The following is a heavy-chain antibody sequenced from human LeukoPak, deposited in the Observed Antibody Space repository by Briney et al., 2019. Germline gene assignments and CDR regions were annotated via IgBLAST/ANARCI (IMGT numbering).Heavy chain of an antibody. CDR2: INHSGST. Sequence: SETLSLTCAVYGGSFSGYYWSWIRQPPGKGLEWIGEINHSGSTNYNPSLKSRVTISVDTSKNQFSLKLSSVTAADTAVYYCARGQDDYGGDNKYTWFDPWGQGTLVTVSS. CDR1: GGSFSGYY. V-gene: IGHV4-34*01. CDR3: ARGQDDYGGDNKYTWFDP. J-gene: IGHJ5*02. D-gene: IGHD4-23*01.